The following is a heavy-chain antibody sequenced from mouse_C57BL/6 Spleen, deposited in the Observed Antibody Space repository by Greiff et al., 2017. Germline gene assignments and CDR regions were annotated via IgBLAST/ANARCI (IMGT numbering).Heavy chain of an antibody. CDR2: IYPGSGST. J-gene: IGHJ2*01. Sequence: QVQLQQPGAELVKPWASVKMSCKASGYTFTSYWITWVKQRPGQGLAWIGDIYPGSGSTNYNEQFKSKATLTVDTSSSTAYMQRSSLTSEDSAFYYCTREYYGSSYFDYWGQGTTLTVSS. CDR3: TREYYGSSYFDY. V-gene: IGHV1-55*01. D-gene: IGHD1-1*01. CDR1: GYTFTSYW.